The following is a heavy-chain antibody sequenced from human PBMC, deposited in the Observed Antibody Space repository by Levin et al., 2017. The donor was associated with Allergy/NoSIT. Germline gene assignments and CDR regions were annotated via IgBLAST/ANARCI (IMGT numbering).Heavy chain of an antibody. CDR2: INPNSGGT. CDR3: ARVSGLQERYYFDY. Sequence: ASVKVSCKASGYTFTGYYMHWVRQAPGQGLEWMGRINPNSGGTNYAQKFQGRVAMTRDTSISTAYMELSRLRSDDTAVYYCARVSGLQERYYFDYWGQGTLVTVSS. CDR1: GYTFTGYY. D-gene: IGHD5-24*01. J-gene: IGHJ4*02. V-gene: IGHV1-2*06.